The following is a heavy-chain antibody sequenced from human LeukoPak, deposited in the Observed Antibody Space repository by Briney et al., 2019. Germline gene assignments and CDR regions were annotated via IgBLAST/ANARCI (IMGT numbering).Heavy chain of an antibody. D-gene: IGHD6-19*01. CDR1: GSTFSSYG. Sequence: GRSLRLSCAASGSTFSSYGMHWVRQAPGKGLEWVAVIPNDRRNNYYADSVKGRFTISRDNSKNTLYLQMNSLRAEDTAAYYCAKVPPYIAVAVNYYFDYWGQGTLVTVSS. CDR3: AKVPPYIAVAVNYYFDY. V-gene: IGHV3-30*18. CDR2: IPNDRRNN. J-gene: IGHJ4*02.